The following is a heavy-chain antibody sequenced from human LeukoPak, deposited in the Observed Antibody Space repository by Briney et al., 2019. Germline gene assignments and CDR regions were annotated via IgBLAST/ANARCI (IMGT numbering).Heavy chain of an antibody. CDR1: GYTFTNNY. CDR2: IYPRDGST. Sequence: ASVKVSCKASGYTFTNNYLHWVRQAPGQGLEWMGMIYPRDGSTSYAQNFRGRVTVTRDASTTTVHMELRGLRSEDTAVYYCARDQEGFDYWGQGTVVTVSS. CDR3: ARDQEGFDY. V-gene: IGHV1-46*01. J-gene: IGHJ4*02.